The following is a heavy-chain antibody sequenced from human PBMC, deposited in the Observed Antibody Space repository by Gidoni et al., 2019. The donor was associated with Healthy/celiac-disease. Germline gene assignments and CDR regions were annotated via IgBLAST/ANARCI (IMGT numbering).Heavy chain of an antibody. CDR1: GGSIKSYY. CDR3: ARGDFWSGRYYYMDV. Sequence: QVQLQASGPGLVKPSETLSLTCTVSGGSIKSYYWVWIRQPAGKGLEWIGRIYTSESTNYNPSLKSRVTMSVDTSKNHFSLKLSSVTAADTAVYYCARGDFWSGRYYYMDVWGKGTTVTVSS. CDR2: IYTSEST. D-gene: IGHD3-3*01. V-gene: IGHV4-4*07. J-gene: IGHJ6*03.